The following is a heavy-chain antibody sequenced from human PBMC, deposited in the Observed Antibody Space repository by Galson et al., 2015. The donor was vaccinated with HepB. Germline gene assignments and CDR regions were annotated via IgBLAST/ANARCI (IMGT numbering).Heavy chain of an antibody. D-gene: IGHD2/OR15-2a*01. CDR2: LKEDGTEK. CDR1: GFTITNYW. V-gene: IGHV3-7*03. J-gene: IGHJ5*02. Sequence: SLRLSCAASGFTITNYWMSWVRRAPGKGLEWVANLKEDGTEKYYADSVRGRFTISRDSAENSLYLQMNSLRAEDTAVYYCARVVMLPPVRGRWFDPWGQGTLVTVSS. CDR3: ARVVMLPPVRGRWFDP.